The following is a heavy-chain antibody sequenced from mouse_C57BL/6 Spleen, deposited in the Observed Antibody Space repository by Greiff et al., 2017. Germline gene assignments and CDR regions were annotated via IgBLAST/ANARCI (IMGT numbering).Heavy chain of an antibody. V-gene: IGHV5-9-1*02. CDR2: ISSGGDYI. D-gene: IGHD1-1*01. Sequence: EVKLVESGEGLVKPGGSLKLSCAASGFTFSSYAMSWVRQTPEKRLEWVAYISSGGDYIYYADTVKGRFTIARDNARNTLYLQMSSLKSEDTAMYYCTRDDYYYGSPLDYWGQGTTLTVSS. CDR1: GFTFSSYA. CDR3: TRDDYYYGSPLDY. J-gene: IGHJ2*01.